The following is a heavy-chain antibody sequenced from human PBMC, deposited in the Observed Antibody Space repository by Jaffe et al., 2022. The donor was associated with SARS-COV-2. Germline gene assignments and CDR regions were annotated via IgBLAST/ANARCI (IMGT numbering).Heavy chain of an antibody. CDR1: GGSFSGYY. Sequence: QVQLQQWGAGLLKPSETLSLTCAVYGGSFSGYYWSWIRQPPGKGLEWIGEINHSGSTNYNPSLKSRVTISVDTSKNQFSLKLSSVTAADTAVYYCARVHYYGTALRIDAFDIWGQGTMVTVSS. V-gene: IGHV4-34*01. J-gene: IGHJ3*02. CDR2: INHSGST. D-gene: IGHD3-10*01. CDR3: ARVHYYGTALRIDAFDI.